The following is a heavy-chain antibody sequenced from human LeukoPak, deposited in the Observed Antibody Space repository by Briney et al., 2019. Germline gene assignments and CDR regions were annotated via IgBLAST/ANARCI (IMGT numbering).Heavy chain of an antibody. CDR2: ISKDGSNK. V-gene: IGHV3-30*04. CDR1: GFTFRSHV. CDR3: ARDAPGIAVAGHFDC. D-gene: IGHD6-19*01. J-gene: IGHJ4*02. Sequence: GRSLRLYCAASGFTFRSHVMHWVRIAPGKSLERLTVISKDGSNKYYADSGKGRFIISRDNSKNTLYLQMTSLRAEDTAVYYFARDAPGIAVAGHFDCWGQGTLVTVSS.